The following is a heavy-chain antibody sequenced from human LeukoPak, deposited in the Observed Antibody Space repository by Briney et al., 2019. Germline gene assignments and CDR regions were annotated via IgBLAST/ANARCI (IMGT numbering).Heavy chain of an antibody. J-gene: IGHJ4*02. V-gene: IGHV1-69*13. CDR1: GYTFTDYY. CDR3: ARGRDGYSPPDY. Sequence: SVKVSCKASGYTFTDYYMDWVRQAPGQGLEWMGWINPIFGAANYAQKFQGRVTITADESTSTAYMELSSLRSEDTAVYYCARGRDGYSPPDYWGQGTLVTVSS. D-gene: IGHD5-24*01. CDR2: INPIFGAA.